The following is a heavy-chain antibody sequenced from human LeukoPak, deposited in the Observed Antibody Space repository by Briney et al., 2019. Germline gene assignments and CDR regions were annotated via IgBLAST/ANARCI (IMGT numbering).Heavy chain of an antibody. CDR3: ARRVTARGIDY. J-gene: IGHJ4*02. CDR1: GFTVSSNY. CDR2: IYSGGST. D-gene: IGHD5-18*01. Sequence: GGSLRLSCAASGFTVSSNYMSWVRQAPGKGLEWVSVIYSGGSTYYADSAKGRFTISRDNSKNTLYLQMNSLRAEDTAVYYCARRVTARGIDYWGQGTLVTVSS. V-gene: IGHV3-53*01.